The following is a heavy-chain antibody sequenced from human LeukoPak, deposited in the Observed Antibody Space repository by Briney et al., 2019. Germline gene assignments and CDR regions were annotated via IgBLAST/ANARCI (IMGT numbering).Heavy chain of an antibody. CDR3: ARREYDILTGYYLL. D-gene: IGHD3-9*01. CDR2: IYYSGST. Sequence: PSETLSLTCTVSGGSISSSSYYWGWIRQPPGKGLEWIGSIYYSGSTYYNPSLKSRVTISVDTSKNQFSLKLSSVTAADTAVYYCARREYDILTGYYLLWGQGTLVTVSS. CDR1: GGSISSSSYY. J-gene: IGHJ4*02. V-gene: IGHV4-39*01.